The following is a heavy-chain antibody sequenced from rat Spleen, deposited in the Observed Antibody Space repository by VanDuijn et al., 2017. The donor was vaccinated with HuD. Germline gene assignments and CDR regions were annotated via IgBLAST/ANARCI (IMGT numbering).Heavy chain of an antibody. V-gene: IGHV5-20*01. CDR1: GFTFSDYY. CDR3: TTMSNWFVY. J-gene: IGHJ3*01. Sequence: EVQLVESDGGLVQPGRSQKLSCAASGFTFSDYYMAWVRQPPTKGLEWVATISHDGSNTYYRDSLKGRFPISRDNAKSTLYLQMDSLRSEDTATYYCTTMSNWFVYWGQGTLVTVSS. CDR2: ISHDGSNT.